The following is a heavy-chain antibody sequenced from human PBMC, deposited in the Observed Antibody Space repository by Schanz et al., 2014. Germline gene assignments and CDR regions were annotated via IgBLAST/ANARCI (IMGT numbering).Heavy chain of an antibody. CDR2: INGDGSRT. CDR1: GFTFSNYW. V-gene: IGHV3-74*02. Sequence: EVQLLESGGGLIQPGGSLRLSCAASGFTFSNYWMHWVRQAPGKGLVWVSRINGDGSRTAYADSVKGRFTISRDNAKNTLYLQMNSLRAEGTAVYYCSKNDAFDIWGQGTLVTVSS. CDR3: SKNDAFDI. J-gene: IGHJ3*02.